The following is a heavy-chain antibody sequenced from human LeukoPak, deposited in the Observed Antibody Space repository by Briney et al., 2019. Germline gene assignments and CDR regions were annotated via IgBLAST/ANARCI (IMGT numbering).Heavy chain of an antibody. Sequence: GGSLRLSCAASGFTFSSYAMHWVRQAPGKGLEGVAVISYDGSNKYYADSVKGRFTISRDNSKNTLYLQMNSLRAEDTAVYYCASDRGYSLNPFDYWGQGTLVTVSS. J-gene: IGHJ4*02. CDR3: ASDRGYSLNPFDY. CDR2: ISYDGSNK. CDR1: GFTFSSYA. D-gene: IGHD5-18*01. V-gene: IGHV3-30-3*01.